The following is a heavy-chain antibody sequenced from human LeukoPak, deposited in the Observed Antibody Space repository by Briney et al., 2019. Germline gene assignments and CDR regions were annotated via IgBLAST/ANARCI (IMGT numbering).Heavy chain of an antibody. J-gene: IGHJ4*02. CDR1: GFTFSSYG. CDR3: ARDDCSGGSCYPDY. D-gene: IGHD2-15*01. CDR2: LWFDGSNK. Sequence: GGSLRLSCAASGFTFSSYGMHWVRQTPGKGLEWVAVLWFDGSNKYYADSVKGRFTISRDNSKNTLYLQMNSLKAEDTAVYYCARDDCSGGSCYPDYWGQGTLVTVSS. V-gene: IGHV3-33*01.